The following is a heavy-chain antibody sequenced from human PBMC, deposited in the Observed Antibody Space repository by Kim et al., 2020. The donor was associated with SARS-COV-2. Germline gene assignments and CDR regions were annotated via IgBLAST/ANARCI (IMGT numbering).Heavy chain of an antibody. V-gene: IGHV2-5*01. CDR2: K. D-gene: IGHD3-10*01. Sequence: KRYSPSLKSRLTITKDTSKNQVVLTMTNMDPVDTATYYCAHVDGSGSIDYWGQGTLVTVSS. J-gene: IGHJ4*02. CDR3: AHVDGSGSIDY.